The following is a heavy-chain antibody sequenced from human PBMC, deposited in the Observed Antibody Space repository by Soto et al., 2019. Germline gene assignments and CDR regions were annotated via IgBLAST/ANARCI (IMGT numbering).Heavy chain of an antibody. J-gene: IGHJ3*01. CDR2: ISSGSDYI. V-gene: IGHV3-21*01. CDR3: ARSPVGEAFNV. Sequence: EVQLVESGGGLVKPGGSLRLSCAASGFTFSSYSMNWVRQAPGKGLEWVSSISSGSDYIFYADSVKGRFTISRDNAKNSLFLQIHSLTDEDTAVYYCARSPVGEAFNVWGQGTVVTVSS. CDR1: GFTFSSYS.